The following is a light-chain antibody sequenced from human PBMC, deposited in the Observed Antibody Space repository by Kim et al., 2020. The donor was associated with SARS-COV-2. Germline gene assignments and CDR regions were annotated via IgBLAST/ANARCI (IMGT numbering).Light chain of an antibody. V-gene: IGLV2-14*03. CDR2: DFT. CDR3: SSYAAASTWV. Sequence: GHAITISCIGSSSDIAGYQSVSWYQQHPGKPPTLMISDFTKRPSRVSNRFSGSKSGNTASLTISGLQADGEADYYCSSYAAASTWVFGGGTKVTVL. J-gene: IGLJ2*01. CDR1: SSDIAGYQS.